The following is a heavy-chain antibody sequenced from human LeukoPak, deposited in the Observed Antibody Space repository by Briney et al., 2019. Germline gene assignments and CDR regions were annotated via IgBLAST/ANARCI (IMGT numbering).Heavy chain of an antibody. CDR3: ASPSGYDVYYFDY. V-gene: IGHV1-2*06. CDR2: INPNSGGT. D-gene: IGHD5-12*01. J-gene: IGHJ4*02. Sequence: ASVKVSCKASGYTFTGYYMHWVRQAPGQGLEWMGRINPNSGGTNYAQKFQGRVTMTRDTSISTAYMELSRLRSDDTAVYYCASPSGYDVYYFDYWGQGTLVTVSS. CDR1: GYTFTGYY.